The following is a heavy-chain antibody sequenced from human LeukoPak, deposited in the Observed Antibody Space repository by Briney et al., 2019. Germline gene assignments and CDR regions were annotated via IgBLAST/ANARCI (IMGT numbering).Heavy chain of an antibody. V-gene: IGHV3-33*01. CDR3: ARGCGGDCSTRLLGY. CDR1: GFTFSSYG. D-gene: IGHD2-21*01. CDR2: IWYDGSNK. Sequence: PGGSLRLSCAASGFTFSSYGMHWVRQAPGKGLEWVAVIWYDGSNKYYADSVKGRFTISRDNSKNTFYLQMNTLRPEDTAVYYCARGCGGDCSTRLLGYWGQGTLVTVSS. J-gene: IGHJ4*02.